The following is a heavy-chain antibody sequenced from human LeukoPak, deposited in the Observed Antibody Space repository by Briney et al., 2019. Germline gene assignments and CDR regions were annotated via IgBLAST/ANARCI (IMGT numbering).Heavy chain of an antibody. CDR1: GFTFSSYA. Sequence: GGSLRLSCAASGFTFSSYAMSWVRQAPGKGLEWVSAISGSGGSTYYADSVKGRFTISRVNSKNTLYLQMNSLRAEDTAVYYCAKDQEVVVITSDPPPFDYWGQGTLVTVSS. D-gene: IGHD3-22*01. CDR2: ISGSGGST. J-gene: IGHJ4*02. CDR3: AKDQEVVVITSDPPPFDY. V-gene: IGHV3-23*01.